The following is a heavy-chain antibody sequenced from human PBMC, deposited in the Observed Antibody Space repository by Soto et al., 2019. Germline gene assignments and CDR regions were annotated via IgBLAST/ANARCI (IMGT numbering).Heavy chain of an antibody. D-gene: IGHD3-16*01. V-gene: IGHV1-18*01. CDR1: GYTFNFYG. J-gene: IGHJ4*02. CDR3: VRIGVSSGHESPDFDS. Sequence: QVQLVQSGAEVKKPGASVKVSCKASGYTFNFYGITWVRQAPGQGLEWMGWISGFNGNTNYAADLQGRVTMTTDTSTSTAYMELRGLRSVDTAVYYCVRIGVSSGHESPDFDSWGQGTLVTVSS. CDR2: ISGFNGNT.